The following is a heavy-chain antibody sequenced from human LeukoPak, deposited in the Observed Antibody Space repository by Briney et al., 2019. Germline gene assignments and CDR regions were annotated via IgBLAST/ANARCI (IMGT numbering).Heavy chain of an antibody. J-gene: IGHJ4*02. CDR2: IYYSGST. CDR3: ASIAGGNYFDY. D-gene: IGHD3-16*01. Sequence: SETLSLTCTVSGGSISSSSYYWGWIRQPPGKGLEWIGSIYYSGSTYYNPSLKSRVTISVDTSKNQFSLKLSSVTAADTAVYYCASIAGGNYFDYWGQGTLVTVSS. V-gene: IGHV4-39*01. CDR1: GGSISSSSYY.